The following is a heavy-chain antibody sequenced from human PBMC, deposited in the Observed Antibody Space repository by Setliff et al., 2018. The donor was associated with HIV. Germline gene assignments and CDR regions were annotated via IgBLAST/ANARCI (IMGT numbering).Heavy chain of an antibody. CDR3: ASKGDYYTSKTLDS. CDR2: IIPIFGSA. J-gene: IGHJ4*02. D-gene: IGHD3-10*01. Sequence: GASVKVSCKASGGTFSNYGFAWVRQAPGQGLEWMGGIIPIFGSADYAQKFQGRVTISADESTSTVYLELSSLTSDDTAMYYCASKGDYYTSKTLDSWGQGTLVT. CDR1: GGTFSNYG. V-gene: IGHV1-69*13.